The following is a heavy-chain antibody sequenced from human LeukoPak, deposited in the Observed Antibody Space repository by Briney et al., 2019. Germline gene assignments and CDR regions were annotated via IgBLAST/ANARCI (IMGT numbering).Heavy chain of an antibody. Sequence: PSETLSLTCTVSGGSISSYYWSWIRQPPGKGLEWIGYIYYSGTTNYNPSLKSRVTISVDTSKNQFSLKLSSVTAADTAVYYCARGGWNKFDYWGQGTLVTVSS. CDR2: IYYSGTT. CDR3: ARGGWNKFDY. CDR1: GGSISSYY. D-gene: IGHD3-22*01. V-gene: IGHV4-59*01. J-gene: IGHJ4*02.